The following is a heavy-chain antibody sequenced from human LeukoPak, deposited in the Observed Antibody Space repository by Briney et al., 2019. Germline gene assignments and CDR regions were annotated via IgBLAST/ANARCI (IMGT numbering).Heavy chain of an antibody. J-gene: IGHJ3*02. CDR3: ARSYCGGGSCGAFDI. D-gene: IGHD2-15*01. CDR1: GGSISSYY. V-gene: IGHV4-59*01. CDR2: IYYSGNT. Sequence: SETLSLTCTVSGGSISSYYWSWIRQPPGKGLEWIGYIYYSGNTNYNPSLKSRVAISVDTSKNQFSLRLSSVTAADTAVYYCARSYCGGGSCGAFDIWGQGTMVTVSS.